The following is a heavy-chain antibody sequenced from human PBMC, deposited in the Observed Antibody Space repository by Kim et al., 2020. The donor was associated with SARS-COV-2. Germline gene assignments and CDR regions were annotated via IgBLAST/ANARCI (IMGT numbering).Heavy chain of an antibody. CDR2: IWYDGSNK. CDR1: GFTFSSYA. CDR3: AKDGAYDSSGYYYTDGDY. D-gene: IGHD3-22*01. V-gene: IGHV3-33*06. J-gene: IGHJ4*02. Sequence: GGSLRLSCAASGFTFSSYAMHWVRQAPGKGLEWVAVIWYDGSNKYYADSVKGRFTISRDNSKNTLYLQMNSLRAEDTAVYYCAKDGAYDSSGYYYTDGDYWGQRTLVTVSS.